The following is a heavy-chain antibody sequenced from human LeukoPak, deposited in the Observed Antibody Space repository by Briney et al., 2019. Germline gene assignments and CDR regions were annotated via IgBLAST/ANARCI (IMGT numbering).Heavy chain of an antibody. J-gene: IGHJ6*03. Sequence: GGSLRLSCAASGFTFSSYAMSWVRQAPGKGLEWVSAISGSGGSTYYADSVKGRFTISRDNSKNTLYLQMNSLRAEDTAVYYCARGGSGYYYYYYMDVWGKGTTVTVSS. CDR3: ARGGSGYYYYYYMDV. CDR1: GFTFSSYA. D-gene: IGHD3-3*01. V-gene: IGHV3-23*01. CDR2: ISGSGGST.